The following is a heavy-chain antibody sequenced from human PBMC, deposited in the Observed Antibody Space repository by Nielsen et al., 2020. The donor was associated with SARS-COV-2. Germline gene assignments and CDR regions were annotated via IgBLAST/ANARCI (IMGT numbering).Heavy chain of an antibody. CDR2: TSGNGVYT. CDR1: GFRFTSYS. D-gene: IGHD1-26*01. J-gene: IGHJ4*02. V-gene: IGHV3-23*01. CDR3: AKGGGSYPRHFFDS. Sequence: GGSLRLSCAASGFRFTSYSMNWVRQAPGKGLEWVAGTSGNGVYTYYADSVEGRFTISRDNSKNILYLQMDSLTSADTALYYCAKGGGSYPRHFFDSWGQGTQVTVSS.